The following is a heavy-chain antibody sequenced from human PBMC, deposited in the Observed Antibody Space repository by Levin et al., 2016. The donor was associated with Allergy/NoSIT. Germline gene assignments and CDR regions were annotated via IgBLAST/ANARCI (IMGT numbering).Heavy chain of an antibody. CDR2: INHTGST. D-gene: IGHD5-18*01. CDR3: ARARGGYSYGFDY. V-gene: IGHV4-34*01. J-gene: IGHJ4*02. Sequence: SETLSLTCAVYGGSFSGYYWSWIRQPPGKGLEWIGEINHTGSTSYNPSLKSRVTISVDTSKNQFSLKLSSVTAADTAVYYCARARGGYSYGFDYWGQGTLVTVSS. CDR1: GGSFSGYY.